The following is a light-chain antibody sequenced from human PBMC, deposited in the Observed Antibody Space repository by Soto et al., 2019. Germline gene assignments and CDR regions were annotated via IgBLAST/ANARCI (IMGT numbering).Light chain of an antibody. Sequence: EIVMTQSPATLSVSPGERATLSCRASQSISSNLAWYQQKLGQAPRLLIHGASTRATGFPARFSGSGSGTDFTLTISSLQSEDFAVYYCQQYNNWPWTFGQGTKVEIK. CDR1: QSISSN. CDR3: QQYNNWPWT. J-gene: IGKJ1*01. V-gene: IGKV3-15*01. CDR2: GAS.